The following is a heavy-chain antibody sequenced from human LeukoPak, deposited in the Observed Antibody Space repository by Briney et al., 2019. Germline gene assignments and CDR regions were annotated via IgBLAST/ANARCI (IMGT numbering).Heavy chain of an antibody. CDR2: IDPADSYT. J-gene: IGHJ4*02. Sequence: GESLRISCQGSGYSFTSYWICWVRQMPGRGLEWMGRIDPADSYTNYSPSFQGDVTFSADKSISTAYLQWSTLKASDTAMYYCARQLTSGDCDYWGQGTLVTVSS. V-gene: IGHV5-10-1*01. D-gene: IGHD1-1*01. CDR3: ARQLTSGDCDY. CDR1: GYSFTSYW.